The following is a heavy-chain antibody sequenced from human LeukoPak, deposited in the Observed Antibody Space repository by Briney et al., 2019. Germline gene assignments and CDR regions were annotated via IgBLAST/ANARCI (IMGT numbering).Heavy chain of an antibody. V-gene: IGHV3-30*03. Sequence: GGSLRLSCAASGFTFSDSGMHWVRQAPGKGLEWVAIISFDGSRRFYADSVRGRFTVSRDNSKNTLFLQMDSLRAEDTAVYHCATGRSCTTCYLPDYWGQGTLVTVSS. CDR1: GFTFSDSG. J-gene: IGHJ4*02. CDR3: ATGRSCTTCYLPDY. CDR2: ISFDGSRR. D-gene: IGHD2-2*01.